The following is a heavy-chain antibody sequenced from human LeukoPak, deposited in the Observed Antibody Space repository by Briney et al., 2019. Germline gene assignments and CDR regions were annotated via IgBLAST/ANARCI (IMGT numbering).Heavy chain of an antibody. CDR2: INGDGRNI. CDR1: GFTFSSYW. Sequence: PGGSLRLSCVASGFTFSSYWMHWVRQDPRKGLVWVSRINGDGRNINYADSVKGRFTISRDNAKNSLYLQMNSLRAEDTALYYCAKDRYYGSGGYYDYWGQGTLVTVSS. D-gene: IGHD3-10*01. J-gene: IGHJ4*02. V-gene: IGHV3-74*01. CDR3: AKDRYYGSGGYYDY.